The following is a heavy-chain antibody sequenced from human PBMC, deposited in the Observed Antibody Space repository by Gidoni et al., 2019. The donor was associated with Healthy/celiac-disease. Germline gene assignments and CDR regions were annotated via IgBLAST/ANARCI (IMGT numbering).Heavy chain of an antibody. CDR2: INHSGST. D-gene: IGHD5-12*01. CDR1: GGSFSGYY. CDR3: ARGGLVDIVATTHYFDY. Sequence: QVQLQQWGAGLLKPSETLSLTCAVYGGSFSGYYWSWIRQPPGKGLDWIGEINHSGSTNYNPSLKSRVTISVDTSKNQFSLKLSSVTAADTAVYYCARGGLVDIVATTHYFDYWGQGTLVTVSS. V-gene: IGHV4-34*01. J-gene: IGHJ4*02.